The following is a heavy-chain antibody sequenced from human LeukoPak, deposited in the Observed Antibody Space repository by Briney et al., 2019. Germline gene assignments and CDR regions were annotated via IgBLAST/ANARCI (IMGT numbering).Heavy chain of an antibody. CDR2: ISGSGAST. J-gene: IGHJ4*02. D-gene: IGHD3-22*01. CDR3: AKANLLYYYDSSGYYYEYYFDY. Sequence: GGSLRLSCLTSGFTFSTNAMSWVRQAPGKGLEWISGISGSGASTYYADSVKGRFTISRDNSRNTLYLQMNSLRAEDTAVYYCAKANLLYYYDSSGYYYEYYFDYWGQGTLVTVSS. CDR1: GFTFSTNA. V-gene: IGHV3-23*01.